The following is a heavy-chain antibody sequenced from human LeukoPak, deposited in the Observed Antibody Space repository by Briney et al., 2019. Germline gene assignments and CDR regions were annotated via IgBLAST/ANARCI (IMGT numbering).Heavy chain of an antibody. CDR3: AREGGNSYGSWYYDL. Sequence: PSETLSLTCTVSGDSLSRLYWSWIRQPAGKGLEWIGRIYSSGNTNYNPILQSRVTMSVDTSKNQFSLKLTSVPAADTAVHYCAREGGNSYGSWYYDLWGRGTQITVSS. D-gene: IGHD5-18*01. V-gene: IGHV4-4*07. CDR2: IYSSGNT. J-gene: IGHJ2*01. CDR1: GDSLSRLY.